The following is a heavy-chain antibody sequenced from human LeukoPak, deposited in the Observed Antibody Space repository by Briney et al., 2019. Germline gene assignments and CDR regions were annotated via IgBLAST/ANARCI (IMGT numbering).Heavy chain of an antibody. J-gene: IGHJ5*02. CDR3: ARDAVVVVPAALAGVSNWFDP. CDR2: ISSSSSYI. D-gene: IGHD2-2*01. Sequence: GGSLRLSCAASGFTFSSYSMNWVRQAPGKGLEWVSSISSSSSYIYYADSVKGRFTISRDNAKNSLYLQMNSLRAEDTAVYYCARDAVVVVPAALAGVSNWFDPWGQGTLVTVSS. V-gene: IGHV3-21*01. CDR1: GFTFSSYS.